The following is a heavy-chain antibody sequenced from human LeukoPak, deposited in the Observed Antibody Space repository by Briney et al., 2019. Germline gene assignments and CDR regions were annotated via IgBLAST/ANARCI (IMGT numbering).Heavy chain of an antibody. CDR2: INSDGSST. CDR3: AGGSGFVIDC. J-gene: IGHJ4*02. D-gene: IGHD5-12*01. Sequence: QTGGSLRLSCAASGFTFSSYWMHWVRQAPGKGLVWVSRINSDGSSTSYADSVKGRFTISRDNAQNSLFLQLNSLRVEDTAVYYCAGGSGFVIDCWGQGTLVTVSS. CDR1: GFTFSSYW. V-gene: IGHV3-74*01.